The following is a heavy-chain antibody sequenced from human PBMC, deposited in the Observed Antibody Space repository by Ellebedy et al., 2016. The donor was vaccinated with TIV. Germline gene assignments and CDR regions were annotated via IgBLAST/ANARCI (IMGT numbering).Heavy chain of an antibody. J-gene: IGHJ1*01. CDR3: IFKGMSARLY. Sequence: GESLKISCAASGFTVGNNFMSWVRQAPGKGLEWVSGISSSGDSTYYADSVKGRFTVSRDNSKNTLFLQVNSLRAEDTAVYYCIFKGMSARLYWGQGTLVTVSS. V-gene: IGHV3-23*01. D-gene: IGHD6-6*01. CDR1: GFTVGNNF. CDR2: ISSSGDST.